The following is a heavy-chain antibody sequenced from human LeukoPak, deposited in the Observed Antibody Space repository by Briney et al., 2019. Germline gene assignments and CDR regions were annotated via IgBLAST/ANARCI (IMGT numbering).Heavy chain of an antibody. V-gene: IGHV1-18*01. D-gene: IGHD3-22*01. CDR1: GYTFSSYG. Sequence: ASVKVSCKASGYTFSSYGISWVRQAPGQGLEWMGWISVNNGDTKYAQNLQGGVTMTTDTSTSTAYMELRSLTSDDTAVYYCARDGYDSRGHRFDQWGQGTLVTASS. J-gene: IGHJ4*02. CDR3: ARDGYDSRGHRFDQ. CDR2: ISVNNGDT.